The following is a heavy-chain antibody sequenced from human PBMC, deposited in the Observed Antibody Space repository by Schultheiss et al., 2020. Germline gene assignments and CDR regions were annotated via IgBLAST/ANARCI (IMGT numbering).Heavy chain of an antibody. CDR1: GFTFTKAW. D-gene: IGHD2-15*01. CDR3: TTISGGSAAPYYYYYGMDV. Sequence: GGSLRLSCAASGFTFTKAWMSWVRQAPGKGLEWVGRIKSKSDGGTTDYAAPVKGRFTISRDDSKNTLYLQMNSLKTEDTAVYYCTTISGGSAAPYYYYYGMDVWGQGTTVTV. V-gene: IGHV3-15*01. J-gene: IGHJ6*02. CDR2: IKSKSDGGTT.